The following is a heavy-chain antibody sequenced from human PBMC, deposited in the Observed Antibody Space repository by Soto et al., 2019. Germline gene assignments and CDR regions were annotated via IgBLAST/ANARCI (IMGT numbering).Heavy chain of an antibody. CDR2: ISSSSSYI. V-gene: IGHV3-21*01. CDR1: GFTFSSYS. Sequence: GGSLRLSCAASGFTFSSYSMNWVRQAPGKGLEWVSSISSSSSYIYYADSVKGRFTISRDNAKNSLYLQMNSLRAEDTAVYYCARAGGRSGGFDYWGQGTLVTVSS. CDR3: ARAGGRSGGFDY. J-gene: IGHJ4*02. D-gene: IGHD6-19*01.